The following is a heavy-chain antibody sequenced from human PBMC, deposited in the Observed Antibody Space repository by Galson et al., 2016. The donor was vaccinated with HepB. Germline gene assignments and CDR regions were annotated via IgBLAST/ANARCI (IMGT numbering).Heavy chain of an antibody. Sequence: SVKVSCKASGYTFTSYAMHWVRQAPGQRFEWMGWINAGNGNTKYSHRFQGRVTITRDTSESTAYMELSSLRSDDTAVYYCARYSSASYRSMAYWGKGTLLSVSS. D-gene: IGHD6-19*01. CDR1: GYTFTSYA. V-gene: IGHV1-3*01. CDR2: INAGNGNT. CDR3: ARYSSASYRSMAY. J-gene: IGHJ4*02.